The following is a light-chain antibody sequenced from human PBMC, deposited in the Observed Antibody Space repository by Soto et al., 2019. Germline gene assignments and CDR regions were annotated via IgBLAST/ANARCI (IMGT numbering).Light chain of an antibody. J-gene: IGKJ1*01. CDR3: QQYNSYSGT. CDR2: KAS. V-gene: IGKV1-5*03. CDR1: QSISSW. Sequence: DIQMTQSPSTLSASVGDRVTITCRASQSISSWLAWYQQKPGKAPKLLIYKASSLESGVPSRFSGSGSGTEFTLTISSLQPDDVATYYCQQYNSYSGTFVQGTKVEIK.